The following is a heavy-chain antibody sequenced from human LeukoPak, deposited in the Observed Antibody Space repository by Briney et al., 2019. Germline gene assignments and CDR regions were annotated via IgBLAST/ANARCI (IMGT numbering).Heavy chain of an antibody. J-gene: IGHJ5*02. Sequence: GGSLRLSCAASGFTFSSYAMSWVRQAPGKGLEWVALVWHDGSNRYYADSVKGRFTNSRDNSKNTVYLQMNSLRAEDTAVYYCARDVVPAATYNWFDPWGQGTLVTVSS. CDR3: ARDVVPAATYNWFDP. D-gene: IGHD2-2*01. CDR2: VWHDGSNR. CDR1: GFTFSSYA. V-gene: IGHV3-33*08.